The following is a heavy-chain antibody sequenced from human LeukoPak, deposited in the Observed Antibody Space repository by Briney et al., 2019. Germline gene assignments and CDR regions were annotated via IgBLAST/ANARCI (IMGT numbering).Heavy chain of an antibody. CDR3: TRENGAFSPFGY. Sequence: PSETLSLTCGVSGGSITRTNWWSWVRQHPGQGLEWIGEVSLTGLTNYNPSLSSRVIMALDTSKNHLSLNLTSVTAADTAVYYCTRENGAFSPFGYWGQGTLVTVPS. CDR2: VSLTGLT. CDR1: GGSITRTNW. D-gene: IGHD2-8*01. V-gene: IGHV4-4*02. J-gene: IGHJ4*02.